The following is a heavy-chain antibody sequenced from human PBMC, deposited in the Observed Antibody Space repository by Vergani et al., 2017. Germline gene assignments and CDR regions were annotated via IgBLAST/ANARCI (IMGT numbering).Heavy chain of an antibody. CDR1: GSSIDSFY. Sequence: VLLQEPGPGLVRPSETLSLKFSVLGSSIDSFYWSWIRQSPGKGLEWIGYVFRNGNVNYNPSFNFRVAIDTSNNELSLRVTSVTAADTAVYYCARDFGGEWYFDLWGRGATVTVSS. D-gene: IGHD4-23*01. CDR2: VFRNGNV. CDR3: ARDFGGEWYFDL. J-gene: IGHJ2*01. V-gene: IGHV4-4*08.